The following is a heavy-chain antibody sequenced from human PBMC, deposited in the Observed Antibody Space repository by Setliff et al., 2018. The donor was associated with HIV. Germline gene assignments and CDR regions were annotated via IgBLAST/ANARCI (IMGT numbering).Heavy chain of an antibody. V-gene: IGHV3-48*03. D-gene: IGHD2-15*01. CDR1: GFTFSSYE. CDR3: AKIGWRVVVGATIDY. Sequence: GGSLRLSCAASGFTFSSYEMNWVRQAPGKGLEWISYISSSGNSIYYAESVKGRFTISRDNAKNSLSLQMNRLRAEDTAVYYCAKIGWRVVVGATIDYWGQGTLVTVSS. J-gene: IGHJ4*02. CDR2: ISSSGNSI.